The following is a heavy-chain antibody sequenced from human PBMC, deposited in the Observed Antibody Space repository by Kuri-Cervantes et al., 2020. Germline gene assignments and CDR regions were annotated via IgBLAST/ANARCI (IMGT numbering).Heavy chain of an antibody. D-gene: IGHD6-25*01. CDR2: IYPGDSDT. CDR3: ARSQRLDPPNYYYYGMDV. J-gene: IGHJ6*02. CDR1: GYSFTSYW. Sequence: KVSCKASGYSFTSYWIGWVRQMPGKGLEWMGIIYPGDSDTRYSPSFQGQVTISADKSISTAYLQWSSLKASDTAMYYCARSQRLDPPNYYYYGMDVWGQGTTVTVSS. V-gene: IGHV5-51*01.